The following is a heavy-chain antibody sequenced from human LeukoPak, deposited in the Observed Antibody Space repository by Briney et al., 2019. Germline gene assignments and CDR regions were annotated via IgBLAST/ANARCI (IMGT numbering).Heavy chain of an antibody. D-gene: IGHD5-24*01. CDR3: ARDHGRSFDY. J-gene: IGHJ4*02. CDR1: GGSFSGYY. CDR2: INHSGST. Sequence: PSETLSLTCAVYGGSFSGYYWSWIRQPPGKGLEWIGEINHSGSTNYNPSLKGRVTISVDTSKNQFSLKLSSVTAADTAVYYCARDHGRSFDYWGQGTLVTVSS. V-gene: IGHV4-34*01.